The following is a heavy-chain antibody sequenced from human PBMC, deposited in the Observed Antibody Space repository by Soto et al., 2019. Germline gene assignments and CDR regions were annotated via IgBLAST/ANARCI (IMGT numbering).Heavy chain of an antibody. D-gene: IGHD3-3*01. CDR2: INPNSGGT. J-gene: IGHJ6*02. CDR1: GYTFTGYY. Sequence: ASVKVSCKASGYTFTGYYMHWVRQAPGQGLEWMGWINPNSGGTNYAQKFQGRVTMTRDTSISTAYIELSRLRSDDTAVYYCAREEGVLRFLEWLLPGMDVWGQGTTVTVSS. CDR3: AREEGVLRFLEWLLPGMDV. V-gene: IGHV1-2*02.